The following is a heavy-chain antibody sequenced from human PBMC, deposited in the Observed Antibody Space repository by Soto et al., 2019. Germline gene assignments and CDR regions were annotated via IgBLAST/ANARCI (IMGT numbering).Heavy chain of an antibody. Sequence: PVGSLRLSCAASGFTFSGSAMHWVRQASGKGLEWVGRIRSKANSYATAYAASVKGRFTISRDDSKNTAYLQMNSLKTEDTAVYYCTRHGVWDYGDYGGFDPWGQGTLVTVSS. CDR3: TRHGVWDYGDYGGFDP. J-gene: IGHJ5*02. CDR2: IRSKANSYAT. CDR1: GFTFSGSA. V-gene: IGHV3-73*01. D-gene: IGHD4-17*01.